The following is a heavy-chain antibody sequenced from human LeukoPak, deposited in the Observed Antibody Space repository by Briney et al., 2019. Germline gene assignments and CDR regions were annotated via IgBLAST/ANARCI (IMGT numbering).Heavy chain of an antibody. J-gene: IGHJ4*02. CDR3: ARGGSYSLGSERIDY. CDR1: GGSISSGSYY. CDR2: IYTSGST. D-gene: IGHD1-26*01. V-gene: IGHV4-61*02. Sequence: SETLSLTCTVSGGSISSGSYYWSWIRQPAGKGLEWIGRIYTSGSTNYNPSLKSRVTISVDTSKNQFSLKLSSVTAADTAVYYCARGGSYSLGSERIDYWGQGTLVTVSS.